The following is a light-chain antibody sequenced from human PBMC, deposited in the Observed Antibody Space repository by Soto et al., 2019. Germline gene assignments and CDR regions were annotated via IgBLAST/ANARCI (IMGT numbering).Light chain of an antibody. CDR1: SSDIGGYNY. Sequence: QSALTQAASVSGSPGQSITISCTGTSSDIGGYNYVSWFQQHPGKAPKLMIYEVRNRPSGVSNRLSGSKSGNTASLTISGLQAEDETDYYCSSYTSNNTLVFGTGTKVTVL. CDR3: SSYTSNNTLV. CDR2: EVR. V-gene: IGLV2-14*01. J-gene: IGLJ1*01.